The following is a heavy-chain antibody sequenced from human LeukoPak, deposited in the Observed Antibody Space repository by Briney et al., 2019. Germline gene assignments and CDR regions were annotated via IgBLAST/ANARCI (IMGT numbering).Heavy chain of an antibody. V-gene: IGHV3-30*02. D-gene: IGHD1-26*01. J-gene: IGHJ3*02. CDR1: GFTFSSYG. CDR2: IRYDGSNK. Sequence: GGSLRLSCAASGFTFSSYGMHWVRQAPGKGLEWVAFIRYDGSNKYYADSVKGRFTISRDNSKNTLYLQMNSLRAEDTAVYYCANTLGWELLLWDAFDIWGQGTMVTVSS. CDR3: ANTLGWELLLWDAFDI.